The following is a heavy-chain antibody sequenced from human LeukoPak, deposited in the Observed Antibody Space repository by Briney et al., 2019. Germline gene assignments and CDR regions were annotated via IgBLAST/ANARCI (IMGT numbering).Heavy chain of an antibody. D-gene: IGHD3-10*01. CDR2: INHSGST. Sequence: AETLSLTCAVYGGSFSGYYWSWIRQPPGKGLEWIGEINHSGSTNYNPSLKSRVTISVDTSKNQFSLKLSSVTVADTAVYYCARRNGSGSSYYYYYYMDVWGKGTTVTVSS. CDR1: GGSFSGYY. CDR3: ARRNGSGSSYYYYYYMDV. J-gene: IGHJ6*03. V-gene: IGHV4-34*01.